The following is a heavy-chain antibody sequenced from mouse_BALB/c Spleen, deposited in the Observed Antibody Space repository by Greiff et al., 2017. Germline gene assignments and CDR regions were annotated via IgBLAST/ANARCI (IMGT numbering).Heavy chain of an antibody. Sequence: VQLQQSGAELVRPGASVKLSCKASGYTFTSYWINWVKQRPGQGLEWIGNIYPSDSYTNYNQKFKDKATLTVDKSSSTAYMQLSSPTSEDSAVYYCTRESGSPWGQGTLVTVSA. CDR2: IYPSDSYT. CDR1: GYTFTSYW. D-gene: IGHD1-3*01. J-gene: IGHJ3*01. V-gene: IGHV1-69*02. CDR3: TRESGSP.